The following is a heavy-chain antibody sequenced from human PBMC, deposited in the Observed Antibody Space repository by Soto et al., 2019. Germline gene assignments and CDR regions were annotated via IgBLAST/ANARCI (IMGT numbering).Heavy chain of an antibody. J-gene: IGHJ6*03. Sequence: QVQLVQSGAEVRKPGASVTVSCRSSGDSFNDYYIHWVRQAPGQGFEWMGWINPNGGVTKYAKKFQGWVSMTRHTSIRTVYMQPSRLRSDDSAVYYCARESGGATATLDYYYFYMDVWVTGTTVTVSS. CDR3: ARESGGATATLDYYYFYMDV. D-gene: IGHD5-12*01. V-gene: IGHV1-2*04. CDR1: GDSFNDYY. CDR2: INPNGGVT.